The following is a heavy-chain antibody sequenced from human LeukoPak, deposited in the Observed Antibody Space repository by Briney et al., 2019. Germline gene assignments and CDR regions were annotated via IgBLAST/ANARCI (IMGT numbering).Heavy chain of an antibody. CDR1: GFTVSSNY. CDR3: ARSHSGSSLVEH. D-gene: IGHD1-26*01. Sequence: GSLRLSCAASGFTVSSNYMSWVRQAPGKGLKWVGESNDSGGTNYNPSLKSRVTISADKSKNQVSLKLSSVTAADTAVYYCARSHSGSSLVEHWGQGTLVTVSS. J-gene: IGHJ1*01. CDR2: SNDSGGT. V-gene: IGHV4-34*01.